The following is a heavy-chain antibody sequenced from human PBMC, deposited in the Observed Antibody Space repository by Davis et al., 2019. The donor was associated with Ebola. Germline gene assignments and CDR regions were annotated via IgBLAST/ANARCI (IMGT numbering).Heavy chain of an antibody. V-gene: IGHV3-7*01. CDR2: IKQDGSEK. CDR1: GFTFSSYT. D-gene: IGHD1-1*01. J-gene: IGHJ4*02. Sequence: GESLKISCAASGFTFSSYTMNWVRQAPGKGLEWVANIKQDGSEKYYVDSVKGRFIISRDNAKNSLYLQMNSLRAEDTAVYYCARETGYWGQGTLVTVSS. CDR3: ARETGY.